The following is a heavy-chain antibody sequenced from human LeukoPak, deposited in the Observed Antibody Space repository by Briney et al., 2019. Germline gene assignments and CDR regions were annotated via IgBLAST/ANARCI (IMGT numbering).Heavy chain of an antibody. CDR2: ISGGGGST. CDR1: GFTFSNYA. CDR3: AKETYSSGSTPYFDY. J-gene: IGHJ4*02. Sequence: GGSLPVSCAASGFTFSNYAMSWVRQAPGKGLDWVSAISGGGGSTYKASSVKGRFTISRDNSENTLYLQMNSLRAEDTAVYYCAKETYSSGSTPYFDYWGQGTRVSVSS. V-gene: IGHV3-23*01. D-gene: IGHD6-19*01.